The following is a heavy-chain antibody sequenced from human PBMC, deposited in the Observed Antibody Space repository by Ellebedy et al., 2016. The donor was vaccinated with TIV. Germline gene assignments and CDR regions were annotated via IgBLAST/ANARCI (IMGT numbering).Heavy chain of an antibody. V-gene: IGHV3-23*01. D-gene: IGHD4-23*01. Sequence: GGSLRLXXAASGFTVSSNYMSWVRQAPGKGLEWVSAISGSGGSTYYADSVKGRFTISRDNSKNTLYLQMNSLRAEDTAVYYCAKDRRTVDWGQGTLVTVSS. CDR3: AKDRRTVD. CDR2: ISGSGGST. J-gene: IGHJ4*02. CDR1: GFTVSSNY.